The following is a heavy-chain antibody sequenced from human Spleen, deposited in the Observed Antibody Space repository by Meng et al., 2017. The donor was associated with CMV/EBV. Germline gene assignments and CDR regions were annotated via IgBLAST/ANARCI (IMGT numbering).Heavy chain of an antibody. CDR1: GGTFSSYT. CDR3: HRVGPSDTDDFDI. CDR2: IIPILAIT. Sequence: SVKVSCKTSGGTFSSYTFNWVRQAPGQGLEWMGRIIPILAITNYAQKFHGRVTITADRSTSTAYMELNSLRFDDTAVYYCHRVGPSDTDDFDIWGQGTMVTVSS. V-gene: IGHV1-69*02. J-gene: IGHJ3*02. D-gene: IGHD1-26*01.